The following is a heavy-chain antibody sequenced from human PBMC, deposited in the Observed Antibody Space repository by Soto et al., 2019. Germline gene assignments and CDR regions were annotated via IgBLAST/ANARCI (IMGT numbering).Heavy chain of an antibody. D-gene: IGHD3-3*01. Sequence: ASVKVSCKASGYTFTSYGISWVRQAPGQGLEWMGWISADNGNTNYAQKLQGRVTMTTDTSTSTAYMELRSLRSDDTAVYYCARDDFWSGYYPLDYYYGMDVWGQGTTVTVSS. V-gene: IGHV1-18*01. CDR1: GYTFTSYG. CDR2: ISADNGNT. J-gene: IGHJ6*02. CDR3: ARDDFWSGYYPLDYYYGMDV.